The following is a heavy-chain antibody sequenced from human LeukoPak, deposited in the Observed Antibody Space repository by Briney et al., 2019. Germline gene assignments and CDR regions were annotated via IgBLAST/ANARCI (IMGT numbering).Heavy chain of an antibody. CDR3: ARAVLRNWFDP. D-gene: IGHD4/OR15-4a*01. CDR2: IYYSGST. J-gene: IGHJ5*02. Sequence: SETLSLTCTVSGGSISSYYWSWIRQPAGKGLEWIGYIYYSGSTYYNPSLKSRVTISVDTSKNQFSLKLSSVTAADTAVYYCARAVLRNWFDPWGQGTLVTVSS. V-gene: IGHV4-59*06. CDR1: GGSISSYY.